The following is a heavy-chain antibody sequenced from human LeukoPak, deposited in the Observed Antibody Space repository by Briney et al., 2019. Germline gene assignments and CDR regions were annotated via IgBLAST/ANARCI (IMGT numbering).Heavy chain of an antibody. V-gene: IGHV1-18*01. CDR3: AREGTFSSPRNWFDP. D-gene: IGHD6-13*01. CDR2: ISAYNGNT. Sequence: ASVKVSCKASGYTFTSYGISWVRQAPGQGLEWVGWISAYNGNTNYAQKLQGRVTMTTDTSTSTAYMGLTILRSEDTAVYYCAREGTFSSPRNWFDPWGQGTLVTVSS. CDR1: GYTFTSYG. J-gene: IGHJ5*02.